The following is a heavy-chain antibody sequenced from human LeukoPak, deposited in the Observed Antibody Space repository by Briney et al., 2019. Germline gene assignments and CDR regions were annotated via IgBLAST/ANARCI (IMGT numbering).Heavy chain of an antibody. CDR1: GGSISSSNW. CDR2: INLSGST. CDR3: ARVPAYYYDSSGYYNDSFDI. J-gene: IGHJ3*02. Sequence: SGTLSLTCAVSGGSISSSNWWSWVRQPPGKGLEWIGEINLSGSTNYNPSLKSRVTISVDKSKNQFSLKLSSVTAADTAVYYCARVPAYYYDSSGYYNDSFDIWGQGTMVTVSS. V-gene: IGHV4-4*02. D-gene: IGHD3-22*01.